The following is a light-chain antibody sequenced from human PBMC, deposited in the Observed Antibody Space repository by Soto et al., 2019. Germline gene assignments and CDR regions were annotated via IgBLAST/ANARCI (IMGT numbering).Light chain of an antibody. V-gene: IGKV3-15*01. CDR2: GAS. J-gene: IGKJ2*01. CDR3: QQSNNWPYT. CDR1: QSVSSN. Sequence: EILMTQSPATLSVSPGERATLSCRASQSVSSNLAWYQQKPGQAPSLLFYGASTRATDIPARFSGSGSGTDFTLTISRLQSEDFAVYYSQQSNNWPYTFGQGTKLEIK.